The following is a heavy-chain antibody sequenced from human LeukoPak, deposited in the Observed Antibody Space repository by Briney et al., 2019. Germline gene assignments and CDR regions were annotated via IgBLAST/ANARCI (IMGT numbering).Heavy chain of an antibody. CDR3: ARHGNYYDSSGYYYCYFDY. CDR1: GGSISSGGYY. CDR2: IYYSGST. V-gene: IGHV4-31*03. Sequence: SETLSLTCTVSGGSISSGGYYWSWIRQHPGKGLEWIGYIYYSGSTNYNPSLKSRVTISVDTSKNQFSLKLSSVTAADTAVYYCARHGNYYDSSGYYYCYFDYWGQGTLVTVSS. J-gene: IGHJ4*02. D-gene: IGHD3-22*01.